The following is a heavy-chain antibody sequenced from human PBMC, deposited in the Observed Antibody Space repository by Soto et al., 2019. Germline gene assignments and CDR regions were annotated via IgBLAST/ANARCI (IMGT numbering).Heavy chain of an antibody. V-gene: IGHV1-69*13. Sequence: ASVKVSCKASGGTFSSYAISWVRQAPGQGLEWMGGIIPILGTANYAQKFQGRVTITADESTSTAYMELSSLRSEDTAVYYCARGTLYYYDSSGYYYGLDYWGQGTLVTVSS. CDR3: ARGTLYYYDSSGYYYGLDY. CDR2: IIPILGTA. D-gene: IGHD3-22*01. CDR1: GGTFSSYA. J-gene: IGHJ4*02.